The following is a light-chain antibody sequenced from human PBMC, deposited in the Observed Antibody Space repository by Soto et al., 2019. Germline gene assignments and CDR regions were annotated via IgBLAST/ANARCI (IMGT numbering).Light chain of an antibody. Sequence: DIQLTQSPSFLSASVGDRVTITCRASQGISSYLAWYQQKPGKAPKLLIYAASTLQSGVPSRFSGSGSGTELTLTISSLQPEDFATYYSQQLNSYPLTFGGGTKVEIK. V-gene: IGKV1-9*01. CDR3: QQLNSYPLT. CDR2: AAS. J-gene: IGKJ4*01. CDR1: QGISSY.